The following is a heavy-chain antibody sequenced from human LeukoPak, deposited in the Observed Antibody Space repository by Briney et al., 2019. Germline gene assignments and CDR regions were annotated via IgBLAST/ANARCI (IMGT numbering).Heavy chain of an antibody. CDR1: GYTFTGYY. V-gene: IGHV1-2*02. CDR3: ASGYYDSSGYWGYYYYGMDV. CDR2: INPNSGGT. D-gene: IGHD3-22*01. Sequence: ASVKVSCKASGYTFTGYYMHWVRQAPGQGLEWMGWINPNSGGTNYAQKFQGRVTMTRDTSISTAYMELSRLRSDDTAVYYCASGYYDSSGYWGYYYYGMDVWGQGTTVTVSS. J-gene: IGHJ6*02.